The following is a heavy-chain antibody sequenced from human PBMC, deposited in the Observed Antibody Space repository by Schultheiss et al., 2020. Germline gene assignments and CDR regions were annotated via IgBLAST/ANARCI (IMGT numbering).Heavy chain of an antibody. Sequence: SATLSLTCAVYGGSFSGYYWSWIRQPPGKGLEWIGEINHSGSTNYNPSLKSRVTISVDTSKNQFSLKLSSVTAADTAVYYCAREQLYSSMGLVNWFDPWGQGTLVTVAS. CDR1: GGSFSGYY. J-gene: IGHJ5*02. D-gene: IGHD6-13*01. CDR3: AREQLYSSMGLVNWFDP. V-gene: IGHV4-34*01. CDR2: INHSGST.